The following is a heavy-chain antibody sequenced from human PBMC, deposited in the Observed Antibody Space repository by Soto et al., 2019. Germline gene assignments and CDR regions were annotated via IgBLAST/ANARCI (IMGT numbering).Heavy chain of an antibody. CDR1: GFTFSSYA. CDR3: AKATGYSSSWYYYYGMDV. CDR2: ISGSGGST. J-gene: IGHJ6*02. D-gene: IGHD6-13*01. Sequence: GGSLRLSCAASGFTFSSYAMSWVRQAPGKGLEWVSAISGSGGSTYYADSVKGRFTISRDNSKNTLYLQMNSLRAEDTAVYYCAKATGYSSSWYYYYGMDVWGQGTTVTVSS. V-gene: IGHV3-23*01.